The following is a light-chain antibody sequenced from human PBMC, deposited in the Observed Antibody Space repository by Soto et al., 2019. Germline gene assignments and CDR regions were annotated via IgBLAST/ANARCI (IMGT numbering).Light chain of an antibody. CDR3: GTWDSSLSAVV. J-gene: IGLJ2*01. CDR1: SSNIGNNY. CDR2: DSN. V-gene: IGLV1-51*01. Sequence: QSVLTQPPSVSAAPGQKVTISCSGSSSNIGNNYVSWYQQLSGTAPKLLIYDSNKRPSGIPDRFSGSKSGTSATLGITGLQTGDEADYYCGTWDSSLSAVVFGGGTKLTVL.